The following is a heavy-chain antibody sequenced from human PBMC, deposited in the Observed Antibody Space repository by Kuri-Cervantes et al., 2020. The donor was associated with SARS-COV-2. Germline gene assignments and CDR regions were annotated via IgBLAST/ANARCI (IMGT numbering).Heavy chain of an antibody. CDR3: ARGLDSSYLNAFDI. V-gene: IGHV3-21*01. CDR2: ISSSSSYI. J-gene: IGHJ3*02. Sequence: GESLKISCAASGFTFTSHAMSWVRQAPGKGLEWVSSISSSSSYIYYADSVKGRFTISRDNSKNTLYLQMNSLRAEDTAVYYCARGLDSSYLNAFDIWGQGTMVTVSS. D-gene: IGHD6-6*01. CDR1: GFTFTSHA.